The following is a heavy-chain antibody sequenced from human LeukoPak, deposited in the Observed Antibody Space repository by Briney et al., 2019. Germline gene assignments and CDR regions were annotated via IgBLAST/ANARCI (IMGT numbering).Heavy chain of an antibody. CDR2: IYHSGST. CDR1: GYSISSGYY. D-gene: IGHD3-16*02. V-gene: IGHV4-38-2*01. J-gene: IGHJ3*02. CDR3: ARAPLITFGGVIGDAFDI. Sequence: SETLSLTCAVSGYSISSGYYWGWIRPPPGKGLEWIGSIYHSGSTYYNPSLKSRVTISVDTSKNQFSLKLSSVTAADTAVYYCARAPLITFGGVIGDAFDIWGQGTMVTVAS.